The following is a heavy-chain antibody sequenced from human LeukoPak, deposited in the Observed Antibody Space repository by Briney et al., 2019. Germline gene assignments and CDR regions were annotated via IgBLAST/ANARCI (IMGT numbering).Heavy chain of an antibody. D-gene: IGHD3-9*01. Sequence: PGGSLRLSCAASGFTFSSYGMHWVRQAPGEGLEWVAVISYDGSNKYYADSVKGRFTISRDNSKNTLYLQMNSLRAEDTAVYYCAKGPSPRYFDWLSPDVWGQGTLVTVSS. V-gene: IGHV3-30*18. CDR1: GFTFSSYG. CDR2: ISYDGSNK. CDR3: AKGPSPRYFDWLSPDV. J-gene: IGHJ4*02.